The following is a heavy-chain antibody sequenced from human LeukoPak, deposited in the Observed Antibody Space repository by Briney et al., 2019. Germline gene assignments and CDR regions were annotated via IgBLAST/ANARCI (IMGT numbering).Heavy chain of an antibody. CDR3: AGNTGYCSGGSCYGTKGNFDY. J-gene: IGHJ4*02. Sequence: SETLSLTCAVYGGSFSGYYWSWIRQPPGKGLEWIGEINHSGSTNYNPSLKSRVTISVDTSKNQFSLKLSSVTAADTAVYYCAGNTGYCSGGSCYGTKGNFDYWGQGTLVTVSS. CDR1: GGSFSGYY. CDR2: INHSGST. D-gene: IGHD2-15*01. V-gene: IGHV4-34*01.